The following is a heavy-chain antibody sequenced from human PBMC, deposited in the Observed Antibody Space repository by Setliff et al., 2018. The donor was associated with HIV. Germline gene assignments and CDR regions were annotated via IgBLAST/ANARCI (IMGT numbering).Heavy chain of an antibody. CDR2: LSLGGDNK. V-gene: IGHV3-64D*09. J-gene: IGHJ4*02. D-gene: IGHD3-22*01. CDR1: GFTLSTYS. CDR3: VKPYTGYYYAGSVYDDF. Sequence: GGSLRLSCLVSGFTLSTYSLNWARQVPGKRPEYVAALSLGGDNKKYADSVKGRFIISRDTAKNTLYLQISSLRPDDTAIYYCVKPYTGYYYAGSVYDDFWGQGTLVTVSS.